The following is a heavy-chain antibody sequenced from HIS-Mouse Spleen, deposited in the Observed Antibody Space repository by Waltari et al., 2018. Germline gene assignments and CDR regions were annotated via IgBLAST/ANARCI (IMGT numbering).Heavy chain of an antibody. J-gene: IGHJ2*01. CDR2: IYYSGST. V-gene: IGHV4-39*07. CDR3: AREIPYSSSWYDWYFDL. D-gene: IGHD6-13*01. Sequence: QLQLQESCTELVTPSETLSLTCPASGGPIISSSYYSGWIRQPPGKGLEWIGSIYYSGSTYYNPSLKSRVTISVDTSKNQFSLKLSSVTAADTAVYYCAREIPYSSSWYDWYFDLWGRGTLVTVSS. CDR1: GGPIISSSYY.